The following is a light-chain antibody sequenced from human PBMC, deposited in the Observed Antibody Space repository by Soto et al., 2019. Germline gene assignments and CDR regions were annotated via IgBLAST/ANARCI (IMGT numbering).Light chain of an antibody. CDR1: QSVNNW. J-gene: IGKJ1*01. Sequence: DIQMTQSPSTLSASVGDRVTITCRASQSVNNWLAWYQQRPGQAPKLLIYKASILENGVPSRFSGTGSGTEFTLTISGLQPDDFTSYYCQQYNNYSGTFGQGTKVDIK. CDR3: QQYNNYSGT. V-gene: IGKV1-5*03. CDR2: KAS.